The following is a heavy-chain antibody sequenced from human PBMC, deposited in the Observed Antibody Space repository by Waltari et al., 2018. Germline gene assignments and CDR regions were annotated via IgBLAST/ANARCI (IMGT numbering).Heavy chain of an antibody. CDR1: GGSFSGYY. J-gene: IGHJ2*01. Sequence: QVQLQQWGAGLLKPSETLSLTCAVYGGSFSGYYWSWIRQPPGKGLGWIGEINHSGSTNYNPSLKSRVTISVDTSKNQFSLKLSSVTAADTAVYYCAAAAGFEWYFDLWGRGTLVTVSS. CDR3: AAAAGFEWYFDL. V-gene: IGHV4-34*01. CDR2: INHSGST. D-gene: IGHD6-13*01.